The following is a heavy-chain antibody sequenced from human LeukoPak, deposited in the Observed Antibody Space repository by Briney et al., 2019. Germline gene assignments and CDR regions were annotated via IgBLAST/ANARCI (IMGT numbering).Heavy chain of an antibody. CDR1: GDSVSSNSAT. CDR2: TYYKSKWYN. Sequence: SQTLSLTCAISGDSVSSNSATWNWIRQSPSRGLEWLGRTYYKSKWYNDYAVSVKSRITINSDTSKDQFSLQLNSVTPEDTAVYYCARVSSPWSPRDAFDIWGQGTMVTVSS. D-gene: IGHD1-26*01. J-gene: IGHJ3*02. CDR3: ARVSSPWSPRDAFDI. V-gene: IGHV6-1*01.